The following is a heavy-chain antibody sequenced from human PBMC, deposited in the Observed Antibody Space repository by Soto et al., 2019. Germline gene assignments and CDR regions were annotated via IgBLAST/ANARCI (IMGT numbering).Heavy chain of an antibody. J-gene: IGHJ4*02. D-gene: IGHD6-13*01. CDR3: ARYIAGPRTRGFDY. Sequence: QVHLQESGPGLVKPSGTLSLTCAVSGGSITTNWWSWVRQPPGKGLEWIGEIYHSGTTNYNPSLRGRVTISVYKSNNQFSLNLNSVTAADSAIYYCARYIAGPRTRGFDYWGQGNLVTVSS. CDR2: IYHSGTT. CDR1: GGSITTNW. V-gene: IGHV4-4*02.